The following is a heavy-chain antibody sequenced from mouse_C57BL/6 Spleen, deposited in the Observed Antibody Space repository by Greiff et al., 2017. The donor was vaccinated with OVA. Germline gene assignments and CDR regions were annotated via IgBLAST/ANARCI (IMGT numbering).Heavy chain of an antibody. V-gene: IGHV5-4*01. CDR3: ASLYYGNYGWFAY. Sequence: EVHLVESGGGLVKPGGSLKLSCAASGFTFSSYAMSWVRQTPEKRLEWVATISDGGSYTYYPDNVKGRFTISRDNAKNNLYLQMSHLKSEDTAMYYCASLYYGNYGWFAYWGQGTLVTVSA. CDR2: ISDGGSYT. CDR1: GFTFSSYA. D-gene: IGHD2-1*01. J-gene: IGHJ3*01.